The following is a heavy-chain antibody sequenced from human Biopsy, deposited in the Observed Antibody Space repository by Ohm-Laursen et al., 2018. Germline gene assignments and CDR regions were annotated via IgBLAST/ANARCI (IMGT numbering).Heavy chain of an antibody. D-gene: IGHD2-2*02. J-gene: IGHJ4*02. CDR3: AKGGYCTTSSCYMDLDY. V-gene: IGHV3-23*01. CDR2: ISGSGGNT. CDR1: GFTFSDYA. Sequence: SLRLSCAAFGFTFSDYAMNWVRQAPGKGLEWVSTISGSGGNTYYADSVRGRFTVPRDGSKSTLYLQMSSLSAEDTAFYYCAKGGYCTTSSCYMDLDYWGQGTLVTVSS.